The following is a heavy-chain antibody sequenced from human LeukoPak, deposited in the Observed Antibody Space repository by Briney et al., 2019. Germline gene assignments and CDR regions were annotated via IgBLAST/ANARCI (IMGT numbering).Heavy chain of an antibody. Sequence: ASVKVSCKASGYTFTSYYIHWVRQAPGQGLEWMGIINPSGGSTNYAQKFQGRVTMARDTSTSTVYMEVSSLRSEDTAVYYCARAGYWAATGYATNWGQGTLVTVSS. V-gene: IGHV1-46*01. CDR3: ARAGYWAATGYATN. CDR1: GYTFTSYY. CDR2: INPSGGST. D-gene: IGHD6-13*01. J-gene: IGHJ4*02.